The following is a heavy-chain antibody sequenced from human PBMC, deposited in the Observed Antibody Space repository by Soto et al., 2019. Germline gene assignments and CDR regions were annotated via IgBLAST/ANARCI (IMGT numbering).Heavy chain of an antibody. J-gene: IGHJ6*02. Sequence: ASVKVSCKASGYTFTSYVIHWVRQAPGQRLEWMGWINPGNGYTKYSQKFQGRVTITRDTSASTAYMELSSLRSEDTAVYYCARGLAYSNFLHYYYYGMEVWGQGTTVTVSS. D-gene: IGHD4-4*01. CDR2: INPGNGYT. CDR3: ARGLAYSNFLHYYYYGMEV. CDR1: GYTFTSYV. V-gene: IGHV1-3*01.